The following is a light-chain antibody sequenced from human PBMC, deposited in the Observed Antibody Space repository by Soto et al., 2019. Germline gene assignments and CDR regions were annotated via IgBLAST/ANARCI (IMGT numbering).Light chain of an antibody. V-gene: IGKV3-20*01. CDR3: QRYGSSPPWT. CDR1: ESVSSNY. Sequence: EIVLTQSPGILSLYPGERATLSCRATESVSSNYLAWYQHKPGQAPRLLIYGASRRATGIPDRFSGSGSGTDFTLTISRLEPEDFAVYYCQRYGSSPPWTFGQGTKVEIK. J-gene: IGKJ1*01. CDR2: GAS.